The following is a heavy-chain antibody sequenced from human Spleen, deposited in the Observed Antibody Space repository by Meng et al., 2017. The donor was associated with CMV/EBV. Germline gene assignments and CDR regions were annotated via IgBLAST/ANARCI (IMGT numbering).Heavy chain of an antibody. CDR1: GGSISSGDYY. J-gene: IGHJ2*01. V-gene: IGHV4-30-4*08. Sequence: QFHLQESGPGRGKPSQTLPLTCTVSGGSISSGDYYWSWIRQPPGKGLEWIGYIYYSGSTYYNPSLKSRVTISVDTSKNQFSLKLSSVTAADTAVYYCAREKVGYFDLWGRGTLVTVSS. CDR3: AREKVGYFDL. CDR2: IYYSGST.